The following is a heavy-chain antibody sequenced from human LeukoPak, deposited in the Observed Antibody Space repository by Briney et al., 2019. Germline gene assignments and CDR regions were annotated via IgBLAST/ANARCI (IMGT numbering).Heavy chain of an antibody. V-gene: IGHV3-21*01. D-gene: IGHD3-10*01. CDR2: ISSSSIYI. Sequence: GGSLRLSCTASGFTFGDYAMTWVRQAPGKGLEWVSSISSSSIYIYYADSVKGRFTISRDNAKNSLYLQMNSLRAEDTAVYYCARAPYYYYDSGSGTRVTGNPDYWGQGTLVTVSS. J-gene: IGHJ4*02. CDR3: ARAPYYYYDSGSGTRVTGNPDY. CDR1: GFTFGDYA.